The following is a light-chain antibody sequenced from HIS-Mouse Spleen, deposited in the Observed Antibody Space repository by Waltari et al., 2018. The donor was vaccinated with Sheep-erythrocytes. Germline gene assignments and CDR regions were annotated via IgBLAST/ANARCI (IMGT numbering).Light chain of an antibody. CDR3: CSYAGSSTPWV. V-gene: IGLV2-23*01. CDR1: SSDVGSYNR. Sequence: QSALTQPASVSGSPAQSITISCTGTSSDVGSYNRVSWYQQHPGKAPKLMIYEGSKRPSGVSNRFSGSKSGNTASLTISGLQAEDEADYYCCSYAGSSTPWVFGGGTKLTVL. CDR2: EGS. J-gene: IGLJ3*02.